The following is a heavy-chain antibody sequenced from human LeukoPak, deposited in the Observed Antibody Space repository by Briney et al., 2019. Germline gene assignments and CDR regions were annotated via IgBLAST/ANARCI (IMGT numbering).Heavy chain of an antibody. V-gene: IGHV5-51*01. CDR3: ARSLGSYWFFDL. Sequence: GESLKISCKGSGYTFTNYWIGWVRQMPGKGLEWMGIIYPGDPDTRYSPSFQGQVTISADKSVSTAYLQWSSPKASDTAMYYCARSLGSYWFFDLWGRGTLVTVSS. CDR1: GYTFTNYW. CDR2: IYPGDPDT. D-gene: IGHD7-27*01. J-gene: IGHJ2*01.